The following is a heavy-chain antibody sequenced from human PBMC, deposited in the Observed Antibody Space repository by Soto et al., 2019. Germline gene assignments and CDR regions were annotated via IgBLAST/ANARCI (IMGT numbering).Heavy chain of an antibody. CDR1: GGSISSSSYY. CDR2: IYYSGST. CDR3: ERAPTTYGDSYYFDY. J-gene: IGHJ4*02. Sequence: PSETLSLICTVSGGSISSSSYYWGWIRQPPGKGLEWIGSIYYSGSTYYNPSLKSRVTISVDTSKNQFSLKLSSVTAADTAVYYCERAPTTYGDSYYFDYWGQGTLVTVSS. V-gene: IGHV4-39*07. D-gene: IGHD4-17*01.